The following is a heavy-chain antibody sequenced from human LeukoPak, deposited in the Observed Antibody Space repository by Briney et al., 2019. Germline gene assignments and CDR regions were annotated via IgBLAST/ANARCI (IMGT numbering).Heavy chain of an antibody. Sequence: SETLSLTCTVSGYSIYSGYYWSWIRQPPGKGLEWIGYIHYSGSTHYNPSLKSRVTISVDTSKNQVSLKLRSVTAADTAVYYCARTTEGYAGGPGYSYYYYMDVWGKGTTVTISS. CDR1: GYSIYSGYY. J-gene: IGHJ6*03. CDR2: IHYSGST. CDR3: ARTTEGYAGGPGYSYYYYMDV. D-gene: IGHD5-12*01. V-gene: IGHV4-59*01.